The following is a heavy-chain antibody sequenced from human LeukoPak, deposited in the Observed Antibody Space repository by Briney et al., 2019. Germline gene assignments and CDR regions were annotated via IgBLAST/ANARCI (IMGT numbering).Heavy chain of an antibody. CDR2: LSYDGTNG. CDR1: GFALSAYG. Sequence: GGSLRLSCASSGFALSAYGMHWVRQAPGKGLEWVAVLSYDGTNGYYAGSVKGRLTISRDNSKNTLDLQMNSLRAEDTAVYYCAKGLNSGWYGQSFDLWGQGTLVTASS. V-gene: IGHV3-30*18. CDR3: AKGLNSGWYGQSFDL. J-gene: IGHJ4*02. D-gene: IGHD6-19*01.